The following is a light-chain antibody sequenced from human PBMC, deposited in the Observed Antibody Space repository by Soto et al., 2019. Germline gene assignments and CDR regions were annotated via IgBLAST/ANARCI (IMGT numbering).Light chain of an antibody. CDR1: QSISSNS. Sequence: EIVLTQSPGTLSLSPGERATLSCRASQSISSNSLAWYQQKPGQAPRLLIYAASSRATGIPDRFSGSGSGTDFTLTISSLEPEDFALYYCHQYHYGTSPLFTFGPGTKVDIK. CDR3: HQYHYGTSPLFT. CDR2: AAS. V-gene: IGKV3-20*01. J-gene: IGKJ3*01.